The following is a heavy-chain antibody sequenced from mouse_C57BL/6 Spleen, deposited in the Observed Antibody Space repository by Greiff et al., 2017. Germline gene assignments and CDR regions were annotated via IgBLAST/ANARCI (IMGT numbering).Heavy chain of an antibody. CDR3: ARGEGRDYWYFDV. CDR2: ISYDGSN. D-gene: IGHD3-3*01. Sequence: ESGPGLVKPSQSLSLTCSVTGYSITSGYYWNWIRQFPGNKLEWMGYISYDGSNNYNPSLKNRISITRDTSKNPFFLKLHSVTTEDTATYYCARGEGRDYWYFDVWGTGTTVTVSS. V-gene: IGHV3-6*01. CDR1: GYSITSGYY. J-gene: IGHJ1*03.